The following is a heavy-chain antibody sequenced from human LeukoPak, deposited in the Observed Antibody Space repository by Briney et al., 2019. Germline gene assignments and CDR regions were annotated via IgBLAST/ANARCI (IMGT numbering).Heavy chain of an antibody. D-gene: IGHD3-22*01. CDR1: GFTFSSYG. CDR3: ARDQDYYDSSGIYYFDY. V-gene: IGHV3-30*19. Sequence: GGSLRLSCAASGFTFSSYGMHWVRQAPGKGLEWVAVIWYDGSNKYYADSVKGRFTISRDNSKNTLYLQMNSLRAEDTAVYYCARDQDYYDSSGIYYFDYWGQGTLATVSS. J-gene: IGHJ4*02. CDR2: IWYDGSNK.